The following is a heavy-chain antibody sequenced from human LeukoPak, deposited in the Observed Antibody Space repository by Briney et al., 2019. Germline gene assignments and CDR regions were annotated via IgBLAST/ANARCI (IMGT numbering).Heavy chain of an antibody. V-gene: IGHV3-21*04. J-gene: IGHJ4*02. Sequence: PGGSLRLSCAASGFTFSSYSMNWVRQAPGKGLEWVSSISSSSSYIYYADSVKGRFTISRDNAKNSLYLHMNSLTVEDTAVYYCSRDPRHNDYWGQGTLATVSS. CDR1: GFTFSSYS. CDR2: ISSSSSYI. CDR3: SRDPRHNDY.